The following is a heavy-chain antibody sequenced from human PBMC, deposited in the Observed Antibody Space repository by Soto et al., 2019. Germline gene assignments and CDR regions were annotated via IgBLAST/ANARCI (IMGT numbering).Heavy chain of an antibody. Sequence: SETLSLTCAVSGGSISSSNWWSWVRQPPGKGLEWIGEIYHSGNTNYNPSLKSRVTISVDKSKKQFSLKLSSVTAADTAVYYCARVSGSYYYGMDVWGQGTTVTVSS. D-gene: IGHD1-26*01. J-gene: IGHJ6*02. CDR3: ARVSGSYYYGMDV. V-gene: IGHV4-4*02. CDR1: GGSISSSNW. CDR2: IYHSGNT.